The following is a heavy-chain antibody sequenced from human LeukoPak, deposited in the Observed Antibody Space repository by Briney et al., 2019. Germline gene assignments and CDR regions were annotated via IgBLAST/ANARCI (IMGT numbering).Heavy chain of an antibody. J-gene: IGHJ4*02. V-gene: IGHV1-69*01. CDR2: IIPIFGTA. Sequence: GKSLRLSCAASGGTFSSYAISWVRQAPGQGLEWMGGIIPIFGTANYAQKFQGRVTITADESTSTAYMELSSLRSEDTAVYYCARGRGYDSSGPYYFDYWGQGTLVTVSS. CDR1: GGTFSSYA. D-gene: IGHD3-22*01. CDR3: ARGRGYDSSGPYYFDY.